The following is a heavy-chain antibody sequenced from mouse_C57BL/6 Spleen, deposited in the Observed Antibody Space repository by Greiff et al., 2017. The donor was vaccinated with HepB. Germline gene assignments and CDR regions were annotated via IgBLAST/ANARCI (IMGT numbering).Heavy chain of an antibody. Sequence: EVQVVESGEGLVKPGGSLKLSCAASGFTFSSYAMSWVRQTPEKRLEWVAYISSGGDYIYYADTVKGRFTISRDNARNTLYLQMSSLKSEDTAMYYCTRARYYGSSSPYFDVWGTGTTVTVSS. J-gene: IGHJ1*03. CDR2: ISSGGDYI. V-gene: IGHV5-9-1*02. CDR3: TRARYYGSSSPYFDV. CDR1: GFTFSSYA. D-gene: IGHD1-1*01.